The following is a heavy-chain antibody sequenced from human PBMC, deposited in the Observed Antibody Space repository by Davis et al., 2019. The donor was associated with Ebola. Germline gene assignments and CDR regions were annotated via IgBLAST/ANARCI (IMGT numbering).Heavy chain of an antibody. Sequence: PSETLSLTCAVYGGSFSGYYWSWIRQPPGKGLEWIGEINHSGSTNYNPSLKSRVTISVDTSKNQFSLKLSSVTAADTAVYYCARAYDSGSYNWFDPWGQGTLVTVSS. CDR1: GGSFSGYY. CDR3: ARAYDSGSYNWFDP. D-gene: IGHD1-26*01. CDR2: INHSGST. V-gene: IGHV4-34*01. J-gene: IGHJ5*02.